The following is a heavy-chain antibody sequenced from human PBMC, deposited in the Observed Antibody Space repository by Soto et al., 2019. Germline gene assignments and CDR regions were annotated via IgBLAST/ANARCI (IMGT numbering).Heavy chain of an antibody. Sequence: ASVKVSCKASGGTFSSYAISWVRQAPGQGLEWMGGIIPIFGTANYAQKFQGRVTITADESTSTAYMELSSLRSEDTAVYYCARDRTQMIRGNYYYGMDVWGQGTTVTVSS. CDR3: ARDRTQMIRGNYYYGMDV. V-gene: IGHV1-69*13. D-gene: IGHD3-16*01. J-gene: IGHJ6*02. CDR1: GGTFSSYA. CDR2: IIPIFGTA.